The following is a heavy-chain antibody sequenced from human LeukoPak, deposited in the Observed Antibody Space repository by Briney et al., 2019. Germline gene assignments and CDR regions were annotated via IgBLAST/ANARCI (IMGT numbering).Heavy chain of an antibody. Sequence: PSETLSLTCTVSGGSISSSSYYWGWIRQPPGKGLEWIGSIYYSGSTYYNPSLKSRVTISVDTSKNQFSLKLSSVTAADTAVYYCARVQTYYDFWSGYYPIDYWGQGTLVTVSS. V-gene: IGHV4-39*07. D-gene: IGHD3-3*01. CDR1: GGSISSSSYY. J-gene: IGHJ4*02. CDR2: IYYSGST. CDR3: ARVQTYYDFWSGYYPIDY.